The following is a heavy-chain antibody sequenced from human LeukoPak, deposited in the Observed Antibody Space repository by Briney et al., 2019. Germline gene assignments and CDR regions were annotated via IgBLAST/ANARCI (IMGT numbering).Heavy chain of an antibody. CDR1: GASFSGFH. CDR2: IDHSGRT. D-gene: IGHD6-13*01. Sequence: PSETLSLTCAVYGASFSGFHWSWIRQPPGKGLEWIGKIDHSGRTNYNPSLKSRVTISVDTSKNQFSLKLSSVTAADTAVYYCARSPGIATPSVYYYYMDVWGKGTTVTVSS. V-gene: IGHV4-34*01. CDR3: ARSPGIATPSVYYYYMDV. J-gene: IGHJ6*03.